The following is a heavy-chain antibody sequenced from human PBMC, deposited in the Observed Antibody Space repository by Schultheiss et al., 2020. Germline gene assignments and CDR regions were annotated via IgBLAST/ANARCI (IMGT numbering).Heavy chain of an antibody. V-gene: IGHV6-1*01. Sequence: SQTLSLTCAISGDSVSSNSAAWNWIRQSPSRGLEWLGRTYYRSKWYNDYAVSVKSRITINPDTSKNQFSLQLNSVTPEDTAVYYCARDGEDFYSSGWSTGWYFDYWGQGTLVTVSS. D-gene: IGHD6-19*01. CDR1: GDSVSSNSAA. J-gene: IGHJ4*02. CDR3: ARDGEDFYSSGWSTGWYFDY. CDR2: TYYRSKWYN.